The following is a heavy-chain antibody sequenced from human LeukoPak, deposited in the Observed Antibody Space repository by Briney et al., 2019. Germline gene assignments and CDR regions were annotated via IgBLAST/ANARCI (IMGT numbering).Heavy chain of an antibody. V-gene: IGHV1-46*01. Sequence: GASVKVSCKASGYTFTSYYMHWVRQAPGQGLEWMGIINPIGGSTSYAQKFQGRVTMTRDTSTSTVYMELSSLRSGDTAVYYCARVSGSKWSYWGQGTLVTVSS. CDR1: GYTFTSYY. CDR3: ARVSGSKWSY. J-gene: IGHJ4*02. CDR2: INPIGGST. D-gene: IGHD2-15*01.